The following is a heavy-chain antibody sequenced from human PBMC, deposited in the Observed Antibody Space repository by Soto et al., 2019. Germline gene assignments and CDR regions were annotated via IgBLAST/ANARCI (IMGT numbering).Heavy chain of an antibody. CDR2: ISYDGSNK. J-gene: IGHJ4*02. CDR1: GFTFRSYA. CDR3: ARETDPRYSSGKDPDY. Sequence: GGSLRLSCAASGFTFRSYAMHWVRQAPGKGLEWVAVISYDGSNKYYADSVKGRFAISRDNSKNTLYLQMNSLRAEDTAVYYCARETDPRYSSGKDPDYWGQGTLVTVSS. V-gene: IGHV3-30*09. D-gene: IGHD6-19*01.